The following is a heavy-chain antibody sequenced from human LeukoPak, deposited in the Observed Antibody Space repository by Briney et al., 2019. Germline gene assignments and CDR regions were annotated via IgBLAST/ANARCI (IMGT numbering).Heavy chain of an antibody. V-gene: IGHV4-39*07. CDR2: IYYSGST. CDR1: GGSISSSSYY. Sequence: SETLSLTCTVSGGSISSSSYYWGWIRQPPGKGLEWIGSIYYSGSTYYNPSLKSRVTISVDTSKNQFSLKLSSVTAADTAVYYCARDDFWSGKAFDYWGQGTLVTVSS. D-gene: IGHD3-3*01. CDR3: ARDDFWSGKAFDY. J-gene: IGHJ4*02.